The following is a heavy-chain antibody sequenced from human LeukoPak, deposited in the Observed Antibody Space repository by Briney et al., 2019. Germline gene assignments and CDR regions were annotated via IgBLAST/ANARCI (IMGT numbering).Heavy chain of an antibody. J-gene: IGHJ6*04. V-gene: IGHV3-30*18. Sequence: GWSLRLSCAASGFTFSSYGMYWVRQAPGKGLEWVAVISYDGSNKYYADSVKGRFTISRDNSKNTLYLQMNSLRAEDTAVYYCAKDMGSGGYYGMDVWGKGTTVTVSS. CDR3: AKDMGSGGYYGMDV. D-gene: IGHD2-8*02. CDR2: ISYDGSNK. CDR1: GFTFSSYG.